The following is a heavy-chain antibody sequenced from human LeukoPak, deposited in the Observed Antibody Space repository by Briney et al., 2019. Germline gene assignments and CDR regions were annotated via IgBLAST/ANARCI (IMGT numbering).Heavy chain of an antibody. CDR2: VSYSGGT. V-gene: IGHV4-59*02. Sequence: SETLSLTCTVSGASVSSHYWSWIRQPPGKGLEWIGYVSYSGGTNYNPSLKSRVTISLDTSKDQLSLRLNPVTAADTAVYYCARLSTYYDFWSPLDYWGQGTLVTVSS. D-gene: IGHD3-3*01. J-gene: IGHJ4*02. CDR3: ARLSTYYDFWSPLDY. CDR1: GASVSSHY.